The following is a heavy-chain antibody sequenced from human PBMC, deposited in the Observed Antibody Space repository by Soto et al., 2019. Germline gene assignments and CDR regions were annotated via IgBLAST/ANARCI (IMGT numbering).Heavy chain of an antibody. J-gene: IGHJ4*02. CDR3: ARGLLDIVVVPAAPKYYFDY. Sequence: SETLSLTCTVSGGSISSGGYYWSWIRQHPGKGMELIGYIYYSGSTYYNPSLKSRVTISVDTSKNHFSLKLSSVTAADTAVYYCARGLLDIVVVPAAPKYYFDYWGQGTLVTVSS. D-gene: IGHD2-2*03. CDR1: GGSISSGGYY. V-gene: IGHV4-31*03. CDR2: IYYSGST.